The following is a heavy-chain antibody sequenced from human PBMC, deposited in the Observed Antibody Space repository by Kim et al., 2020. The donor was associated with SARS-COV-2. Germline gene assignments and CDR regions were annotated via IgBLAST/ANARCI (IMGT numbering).Heavy chain of an antibody. CDR2: FDPEDGET. J-gene: IGHJ5*02. V-gene: IGHV1-24*01. CDR1: GYTLTELS. D-gene: IGHD5-12*01. CDR3: ATVGKVATITGYNWFDP. Sequence: ASVKVSCKVSGYTLTELSMHWVRQAPGKGLEWMGGFDPEDGETIYAQKFQGRVTMTEDTSTDTAYMELSSLRSEDTAVYYCATVGKVATITGYNWFDPWGQGTLVTVSS.